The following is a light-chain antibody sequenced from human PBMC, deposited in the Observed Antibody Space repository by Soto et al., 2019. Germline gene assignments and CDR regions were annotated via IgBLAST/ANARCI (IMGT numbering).Light chain of an antibody. CDR2: DAS. CDR3: QQRSNWPVT. V-gene: IGKV3-11*01. J-gene: IGKJ1*01. CDR1: QSVSSY. Sequence: EIVLTQSPATLSLSPGEGATVSCRASQSVSSYLAWYQQKPGQTPRLLIYDASNRATDIPARFSGSGSGTDFTLTISSLEPEDFAVYHCQQRSNWPVTFGQGTRVEIE.